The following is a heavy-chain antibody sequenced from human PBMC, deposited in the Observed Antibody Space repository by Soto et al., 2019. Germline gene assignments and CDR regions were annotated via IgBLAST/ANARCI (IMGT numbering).Heavy chain of an antibody. Sequence: PGGSLRLSCAASGFTFHNYAMSWVRQAPGKGLEWVSAISGNGGSTYYVDSVKGRFTISRDNSKNTLYLQMNSLRAEDTATYYCAKVFAVGSQHYYAMDVWGQGTTVTVSS. CDR2: ISGNGGST. J-gene: IGHJ6*02. CDR3: AKVFAVGSQHYYAMDV. CDR1: GFTFHNYA. V-gene: IGHV3-23*01. D-gene: IGHD3-10*01.